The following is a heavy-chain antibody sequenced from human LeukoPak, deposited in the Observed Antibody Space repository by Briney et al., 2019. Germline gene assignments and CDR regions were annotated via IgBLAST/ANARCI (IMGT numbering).Heavy chain of an antibody. CDR3: ARDLASTSNWEFDF. Sequence: ASVKVSCKTSGYTFIDYFIHWVRQAPGQGLEWMGRINSNSGGTEYAQKFQGRVTMTRDTSISTAYMDLSSLTSDDTAIYYCARDLASTSNWEFDFWGQGTPVTVSP. V-gene: IGHV1-2*06. CDR1: GYTFIDYF. J-gene: IGHJ4*02. CDR2: INSNSGGT. D-gene: IGHD7-27*01.